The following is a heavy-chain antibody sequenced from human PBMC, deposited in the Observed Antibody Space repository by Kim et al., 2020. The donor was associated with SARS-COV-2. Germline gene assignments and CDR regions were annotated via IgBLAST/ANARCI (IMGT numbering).Heavy chain of an antibody. D-gene: IGHD5-12*01. CDR3: ARILRDGYNSDDY. CDR1: GGSISSSNW. Sequence: SETLSLTCAVSGGSISSSNWWSWVRQPPGKGLEWIGEIYHSGSTNYNPSLKSRVTISVDKSKNQFSLKLSSVTAADTAVYYCARILRDGYNSDDYWGQGTLVTVSS. J-gene: IGHJ4*02. CDR2: IYHSGST. V-gene: IGHV4-4*02.